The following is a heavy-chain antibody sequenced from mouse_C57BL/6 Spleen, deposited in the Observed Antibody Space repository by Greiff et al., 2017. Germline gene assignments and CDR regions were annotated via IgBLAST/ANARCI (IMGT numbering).Heavy chain of an antibody. CDR3: ARHYGSSSFYYAMDY. J-gene: IGHJ4*01. D-gene: IGHD1-1*01. Sequence: QVQLQQPGTELVKPGASVKLSCKASGYTFTSYWMHWVKQRPGQGLEWIGNINPSNGGTNYNEKFKSKATLTVDKSSSPAYMQLSSLTSEDSAVYYCARHYGSSSFYYAMDYWGQGTSVTVSS. CDR2: INPSNGGT. V-gene: IGHV1-53*01. CDR1: GYTFTSYW.